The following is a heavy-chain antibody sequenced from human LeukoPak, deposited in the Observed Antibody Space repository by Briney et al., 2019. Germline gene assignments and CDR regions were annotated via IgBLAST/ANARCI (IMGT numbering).Heavy chain of an antibody. CDR3: ARDPGGVGVPIDY. Sequence: SETLSLTCTVSGGSISSGSYYWSWIRQPAGKGLEWIGRMYTSGSTNYNPSLKSRVTISVDTSKNQFSLKLRFVTAADTAVYYCARDPGGVGVPIDYWGQGTLVTVSS. V-gene: IGHV4-61*02. D-gene: IGHD1-26*01. CDR1: GGSISSGSYY. CDR2: MYTSGST. J-gene: IGHJ4*02.